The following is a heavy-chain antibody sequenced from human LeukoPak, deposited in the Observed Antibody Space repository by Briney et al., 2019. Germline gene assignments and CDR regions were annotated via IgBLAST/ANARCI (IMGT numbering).Heavy chain of an antibody. D-gene: IGHD1-7*01. V-gene: IGHV3-7*01. Sequence: GGSLRLSCAASGFTFSSYWMSWVRQAPGKGLEWVANIKQDGSEKYYVDSVKGRFTISRDNAKNSLYLQMNSLRAEDTAVYYCAREPTTGTTFWFDPWGQGTLVTVSS. CDR2: IKQDGSEK. J-gene: IGHJ5*02. CDR1: GFTFSSYW. CDR3: AREPTTGTTFWFDP.